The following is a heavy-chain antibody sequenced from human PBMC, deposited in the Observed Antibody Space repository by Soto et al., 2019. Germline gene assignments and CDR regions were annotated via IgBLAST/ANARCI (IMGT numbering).Heavy chain of an antibody. CDR3: AKVGAAHDAFDI. V-gene: IGHV3-23*01. CDR1: GFTFSSYA. J-gene: IGHJ3*02. D-gene: IGHD2-15*01. CDR2: ISGSGGST. Sequence: PGGSLRLSCAASGFTFSSYAMIWVRQAPGKGLEWVSAISGSGGSTYYADSVKGRSTISRDNSKNTLYLQMNSLRAEDTAVYYCAKVGAAHDAFDIWGQGTMVTVSS.